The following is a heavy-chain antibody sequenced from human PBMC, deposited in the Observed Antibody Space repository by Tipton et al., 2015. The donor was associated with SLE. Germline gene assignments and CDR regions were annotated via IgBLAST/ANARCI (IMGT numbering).Heavy chain of an antibody. CDR3: ARGRGMWFDP. Sequence: QLVQSGAEVKKPGASVKVSCKASGYTFSNHDINWVRQATGQGLEWMGWMNPKSGNTGYAQKFQGRVTMTRNTSITTAYMELSSLRFEDTAVYYCARGRGMWFDPWGQGTLVSVAS. V-gene: IGHV1-8*02. J-gene: IGHJ5*02. CDR1: GYTFSNHD. CDR2: MNPKSGNT.